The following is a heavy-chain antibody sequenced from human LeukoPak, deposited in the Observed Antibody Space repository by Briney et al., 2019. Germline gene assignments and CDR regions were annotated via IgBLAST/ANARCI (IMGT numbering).Heavy chain of an antibody. D-gene: IGHD3-22*01. Sequence: GGCLRLSRAASGFTFKSYCMTWVRQAPGKGRVWVSRINSDGINTSCADALKGRFTISRDKAQNTLNVQKNSVRAEDTAVYYCARDLGQYFDTSYNWFDPWGQGTLVTVSS. J-gene: IGHJ5*02. CDR1: GFTFKSYC. CDR2: INSDGINT. CDR3: ARDLGQYFDTSYNWFDP. V-gene: IGHV3-74*01.